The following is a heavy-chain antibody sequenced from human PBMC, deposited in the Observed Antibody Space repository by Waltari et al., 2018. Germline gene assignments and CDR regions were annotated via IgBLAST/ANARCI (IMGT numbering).Heavy chain of an antibody. CDR2: IRYDGSNK. CDR3: AKDTSSSFYYYYGMDV. V-gene: IGHV3-30*02. J-gene: IGHJ6*02. Sequence: QVQLVASGGGVVQPGGSLRLSCAASGFTFSSYGMHWVRQAPGKGLEWVAFIRYDGSNKYYADSVKGRFTISRDNSKNTLYLQMNSLRAEDTAVYYCAKDTSSSFYYYYGMDVWGQGTTVTVSS. CDR1: GFTFSSYG. D-gene: IGHD6-13*01.